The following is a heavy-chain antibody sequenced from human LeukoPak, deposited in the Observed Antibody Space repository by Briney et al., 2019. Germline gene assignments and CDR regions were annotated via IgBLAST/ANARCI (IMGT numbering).Heavy chain of an antibody. D-gene: IGHD6-25*01. CDR2: TYYRSEWYN. CDR3: AREADYYGMDV. V-gene: IGHV6-1*01. CDR1: GDSVSSNSAA. Sequence: SQTLSLTCAISGDSVSSNSAAWKWFRQSPSRGLEWLGRTYYRSEWYNEYALSVKSRITVNPDTSKNQFSLQLSFVTPEDTAVYYCAREADYYGMDVWGQGTTVTVSS. J-gene: IGHJ6*02.